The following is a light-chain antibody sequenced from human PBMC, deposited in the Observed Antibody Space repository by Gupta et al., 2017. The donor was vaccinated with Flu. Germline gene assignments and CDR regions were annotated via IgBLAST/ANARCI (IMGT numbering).Light chain of an antibody. Sequence: GERVTLSCRASQSISSSLAWYQQKPGQAPRFLIYDAFNRASGIPARVRGSGSGTEYTLTISSLQAEDFAVYYCQQYKDWPITFGRGTKVEIK. CDR1: QSISSS. J-gene: IGKJ4*01. CDR2: DAF. CDR3: QQYKDWPIT. V-gene: IGKV3-15*01.